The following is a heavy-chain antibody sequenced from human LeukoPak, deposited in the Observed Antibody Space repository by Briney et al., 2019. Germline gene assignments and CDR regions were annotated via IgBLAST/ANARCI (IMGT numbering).Heavy chain of an antibody. D-gene: IGHD6-6*01. CDR1: GGSISSYY. CDR3: AGLSSSDYFDY. V-gene: IGHV4-59*01. J-gene: IGHJ4*02. CDR2: IYYSGST. Sequence: SSETLSLTCTVSGGSISSYYWSWIRQPPGKGLEWIGYIYYSGSTNYNPSLKSRVTISVDTSKNQFSLKLSSVTAADTAVYYCAGLSSSDYFDYWGQGTLVTVSS.